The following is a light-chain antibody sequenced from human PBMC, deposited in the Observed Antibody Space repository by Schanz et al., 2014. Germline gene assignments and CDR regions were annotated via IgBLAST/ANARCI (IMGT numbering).Light chain of an antibody. CDR2: DAS. CDR3: QQYNSYLSWT. J-gene: IGKJ1*01. Sequence: DIQMTQSPSTLSASVGDRVTITCWASQSISSWLAWYQQKPGKAPKLLIYDASSLESGVPSRFSGSGSGTEFTLTISSLQPDDFATYYCQQYNSYLSWTFGQGTKVEIK. CDR1: QSISSW. V-gene: IGKV1-5*01.